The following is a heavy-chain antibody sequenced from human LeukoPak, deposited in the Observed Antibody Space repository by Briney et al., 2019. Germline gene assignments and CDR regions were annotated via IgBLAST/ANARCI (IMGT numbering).Heavy chain of an antibody. V-gene: IGHV4-34*01. J-gene: IGHJ4*02. Sequence: SETLSLTCAVYGGSFSGYYWSWIRQPPGKGLEWIGEINHSGSTNYNPSLKSRVTISVDTSKNQFSLKLSSVTAADTAVYYCARGTNSSGWYVIDYWGQGTLVTVSS. D-gene: IGHD6-19*01. CDR2: INHSGST. CDR3: ARGTNSSGWYVIDY. CDR1: GGSFSGYY.